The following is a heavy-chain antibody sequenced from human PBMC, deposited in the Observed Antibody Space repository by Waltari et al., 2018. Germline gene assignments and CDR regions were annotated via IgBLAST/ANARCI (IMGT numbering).Heavy chain of an antibody. Sequence: EVQLVQSGAEVKKPGASLRISCKGSGDTFTTYWIAWVRQMPGKGLEWIGVIYPGDSDTRYSPSFQGQVTISVDRSISAAYLQWGSLKASDTAKYYCAKTEMDAFDIWGQGTMVTVSS. CDR1: GDTFTTYW. CDR2: IYPGDSDT. V-gene: IGHV5-51*06. CDR3: AKTEMDAFDI. J-gene: IGHJ3*02. D-gene: IGHD1-1*01.